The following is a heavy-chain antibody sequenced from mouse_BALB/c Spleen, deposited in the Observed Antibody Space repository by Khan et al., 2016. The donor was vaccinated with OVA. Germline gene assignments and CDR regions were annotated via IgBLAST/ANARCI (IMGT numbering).Heavy chain of an antibody. J-gene: IGHJ4*01. CDR3: ARIYYDYDGYYAMDY. CDR2: INPSSGYT. D-gene: IGHD2-4*01. Sequence: QVQLKQSGAELARPGASVKMSCKASGYTFTSYTMHWVKQRPGQGLEWIGYINPSSGYTNYNQKFKDKATLTADKSSSTAYMQLSSLTSEDSAVYYCARIYYDYDGYYAMDYWGQGTSGTVSS. V-gene: IGHV1-4*01. CDR1: GYTFTSYT.